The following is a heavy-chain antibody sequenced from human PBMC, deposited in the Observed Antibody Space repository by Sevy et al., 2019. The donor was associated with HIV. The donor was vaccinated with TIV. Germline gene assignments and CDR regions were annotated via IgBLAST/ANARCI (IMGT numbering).Heavy chain of an antibody. D-gene: IGHD3-3*01. Sequence: GGSLRLSCTTSGFTFGDYAMSWFRQAPGKGLEWVGFIRSKAYGGTTEYAACVKGRFTISRDDSKSIAYLQMNSLKTEDTAVYYCTRDNRFLERPRPRGGMDVWGQGTTVTVSS. CDR3: TRDNRFLERPRPRGGMDV. CDR1: GFTFGDYA. J-gene: IGHJ6*02. CDR2: IRSKAYGGTT. V-gene: IGHV3-49*03.